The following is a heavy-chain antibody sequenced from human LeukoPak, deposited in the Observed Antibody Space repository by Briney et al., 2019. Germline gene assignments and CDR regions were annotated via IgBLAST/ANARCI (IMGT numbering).Heavy chain of an antibody. CDR3: ARGPTTVTTLQGPHYGMDV. J-gene: IGHJ6*02. D-gene: IGHD4-17*01. CDR1: GGSISSYY. CDR2: IYYSGST. Sequence: PSETLSLTCTDSGGSISSYYWSWIRQPPGKGLEWIGYIYYSGSTNYNPSLKSRVTISVDTSKNQFSLKLSSVTAADTAVYYCARGPTTVTTLQGPHYGMDVWGQGTTVTVSS. V-gene: IGHV4-59*01.